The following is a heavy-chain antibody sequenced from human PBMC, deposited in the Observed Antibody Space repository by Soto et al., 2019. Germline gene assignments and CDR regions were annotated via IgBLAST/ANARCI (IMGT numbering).Heavy chain of an antibody. CDR3: ARKAQWLAQRKYYYYGMDV. CDR1: GGSISSSSYY. J-gene: IGHJ6*02. Sequence: PSETLSLTCTVSGGSISSSSYYWGWIRQPPGKGLEWIGSIYYSGSTYYNPSLKSRVTISVDTSKNQFSLKLSSVTAADTAVYYCARKAQWLAQRKYYYYGMDVWGQGTTVTVSS. V-gene: IGHV4-39*01. CDR2: IYYSGST. D-gene: IGHD6-19*01.